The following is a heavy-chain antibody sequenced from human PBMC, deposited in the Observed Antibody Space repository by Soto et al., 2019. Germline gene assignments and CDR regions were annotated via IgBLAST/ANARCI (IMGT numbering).Heavy chain of an antibody. V-gene: IGHV3-15*07. CDR2: IKSKTDGGTT. Sequence: PGGSLRLSCAAPGFTFSNAWMNWVRQAPGKGLEWVGRIKSKTDGGTTDYAAPVKGRFTISRDDSKNTLYLQMNSLKTEDTAVYYCTSTIFGVVTGPDYWGQGTLDTVSS. CDR3: TSTIFGVVTGPDY. J-gene: IGHJ4*02. CDR1: GFTFSNAW. D-gene: IGHD3-3*01.